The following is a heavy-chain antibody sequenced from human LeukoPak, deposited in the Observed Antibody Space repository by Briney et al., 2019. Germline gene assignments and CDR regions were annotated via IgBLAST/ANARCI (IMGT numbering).Heavy chain of an antibody. J-gene: IGHJ3*02. D-gene: IGHD3-22*01. CDR1: GFTFSNYG. Sequence: GGSLRLSCAASGFTFSNYGMHWVRQAPDKGLEWVAVIWYDGSDEYYAESVKGRFTISRDNSKNTVFLQMNSLRAEDTAVYYCATHYYAGNGYLLDAFDIWGQGTMVTVSS. V-gene: IGHV3-33*01. CDR2: IWYDGSDE. CDR3: ATHYYAGNGYLLDAFDI.